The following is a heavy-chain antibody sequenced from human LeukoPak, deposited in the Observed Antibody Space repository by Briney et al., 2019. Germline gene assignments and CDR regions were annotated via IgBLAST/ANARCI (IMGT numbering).Heavy chain of an antibody. CDR3: ARELIYGSKSYYTP. J-gene: IGHJ5*02. V-gene: IGHV3-7*04. Sequence: PGGSLRLSCAASGFTFSSYAMSXXRQVPGKGLEWVANIRQDGSEKNYVDSVKGRFTISRDNAKNSLYLQMNSLRAEDSAVYYCARELIYGSKSYYTPWGQGTLVTVSS. CDR1: GFTFSSYA. D-gene: IGHD3-10*01. CDR2: IRQDGSEK.